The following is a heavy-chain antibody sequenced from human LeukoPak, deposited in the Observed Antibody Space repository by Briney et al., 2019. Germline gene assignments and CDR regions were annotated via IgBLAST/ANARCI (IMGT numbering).Heavy chain of an antibody. D-gene: IGHD2-21*02. CDR2: INPSGGST. Sequence: ASVKISCKACGYIFTSYYMHWVRQAPGQGLEWMGIINPSGGSTRYAQKFQGRVTMTRDTSTSTVYMELSSLRSEDTAVYHCARDAVGSGGDCYFDYWGQGTLVTVSS. J-gene: IGHJ4*02. CDR1: GYIFTSYY. CDR3: ARDAVGSGGDCYFDY. V-gene: IGHV1-46*01.